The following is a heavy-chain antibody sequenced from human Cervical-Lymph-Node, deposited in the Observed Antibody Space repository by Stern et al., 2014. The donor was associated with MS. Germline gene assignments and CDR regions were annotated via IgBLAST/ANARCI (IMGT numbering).Heavy chain of an antibody. CDR3: AKDLSYPWSFDY. D-gene: IGHD1-26*01. Sequence: VQLVESGGGVVQPGTSLRLSCAASGFSFYTHGMHWVRQAPGKGLEWVAFISYDGKNQYYVDSVRGRFTISRDNPKKTLSLQLDSLRVEDTAVYHCAKDLSYPWSFDYWGQGTLLAVSS. J-gene: IGHJ4*02. V-gene: IGHV3-30*18. CDR1: GFSFYTHG. CDR2: ISYDGKNQ.